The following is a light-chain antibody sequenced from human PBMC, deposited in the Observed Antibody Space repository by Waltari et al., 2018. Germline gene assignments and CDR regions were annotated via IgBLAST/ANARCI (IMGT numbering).Light chain of an antibody. CDR3: QQYYGTPIT. CDR2: WAS. V-gene: IGKV4-1*01. J-gene: IGKJ5*01. CDR1: QSLLSCSNNKDF. Sequence: DIVMTQSPDSLAVSLGERATINCKSSQSLLSCSNNKDFLIWYQQKPGQPPKVLFYWASARESGVPDRFSGSGSGTDFTLTISSLQAEDVAVYYCQQYYGTPITFGQGTRLEIK.